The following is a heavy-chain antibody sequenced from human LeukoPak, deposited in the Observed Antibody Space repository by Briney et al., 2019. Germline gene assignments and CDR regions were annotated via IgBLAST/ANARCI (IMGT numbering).Heavy chain of an antibody. V-gene: IGHV3-7*01. CDR3: ARQGRHDLFDY. Sequence: GGSLRLSCAASGFTFNIYWMSWVRQAPGKGLEWVANIKLGGGEKYYVDSVKGRFTISRGNAQNSLYLQMNSLRAEDTAVYYCARQGRHDLFDYWGQGTLVTVSS. J-gene: IGHJ4*02. D-gene: IGHD3-16*01. CDR2: IKLGGGEK. CDR1: GFTFNIYW.